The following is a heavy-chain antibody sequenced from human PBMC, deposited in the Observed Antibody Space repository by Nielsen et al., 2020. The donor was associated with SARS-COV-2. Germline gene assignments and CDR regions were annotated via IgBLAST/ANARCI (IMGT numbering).Heavy chain of an antibody. D-gene: IGHD6-13*01. CDR3: TREYSSSPDC. CDR2: VYYSGST. Sequence: SETLSPTCTVSGGSTSSDYWSCIRQLPGKGLEWIGYVYYSGSTFYNPSFKSRVTISVDTSKNQFSLKLSSVAVADTAVYFCTREYSSSPDCWGQGTLVTVSS. V-gene: IGHV4-59*12. CDR1: GGSTSSDY. J-gene: IGHJ4*02.